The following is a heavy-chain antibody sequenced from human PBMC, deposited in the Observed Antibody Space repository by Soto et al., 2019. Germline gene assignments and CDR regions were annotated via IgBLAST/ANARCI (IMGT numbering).Heavy chain of an antibody. CDR1: GGSFDDFY. Sequence: QVQLQQWGAGLLRPSETLSLTCAFYGGSFDDFYWSWVRQSPGKGLEWVGGTSQDGGTNYSPSLASRVSISVDMSKNQFSLHLRSVTAADTGLYYCARGQLVWYGDLTPYHRDMDVWGQGTTVTVSS. CDR2: TSQDGGT. V-gene: IGHV4-34*02. CDR3: ARGQLVWYGDLTPYHRDMDV. J-gene: IGHJ6*02. D-gene: IGHD3-10*01.